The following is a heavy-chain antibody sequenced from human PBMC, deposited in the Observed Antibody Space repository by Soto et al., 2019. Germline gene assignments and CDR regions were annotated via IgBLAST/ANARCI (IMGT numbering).Heavy chain of an antibody. J-gene: IGHJ6*02. CDR3: ARVEYYDFWSGYYNPYYYYGMDV. CDR1: GGSISSSNW. CDR2: IYHSGST. Sequence: PSETLSLTCAVSGGSISSSNWWSWVRQPPGKELEWIGEIYHSGSTNYNPSLKSRVTISVDKSKNQFSLKLSSVTAADTAVYYCARVEYYDFWSGYYNPYYYYGMDVWGQGTTVTVSS. V-gene: IGHV4-4*02. D-gene: IGHD3-3*01.